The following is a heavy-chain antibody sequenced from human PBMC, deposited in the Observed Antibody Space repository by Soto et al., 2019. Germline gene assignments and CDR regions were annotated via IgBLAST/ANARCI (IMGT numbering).Heavy chain of an antibody. Sequence: QVQLVQSGAEVKKPGASVKVSCKASGYTFTSYDINWVRQATGQGLEWMGWMNPNSGNTGYAQKFQGRVTMTRNTSIRTDYMELSSLRSEEPAVYYGARERSSTPDYWGQGTLVTVSS. CDR2: MNPNSGNT. J-gene: IGHJ4*02. CDR1: GYTFTSYD. D-gene: IGHD2-2*01. CDR3: ARERSSTPDY. V-gene: IGHV1-8*01.